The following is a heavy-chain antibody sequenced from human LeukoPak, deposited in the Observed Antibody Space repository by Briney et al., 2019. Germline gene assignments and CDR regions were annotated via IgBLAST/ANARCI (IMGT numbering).Heavy chain of an antibody. CDR1: GFTFNNYG. D-gene: IGHD2-2*01. Sequence: GKSLRLSCAASGFTFNNYGMHWVRQAPGKGLEWVAVISYDGRNIHYPDSVKGRFTISRDISTDTLWLQMDSLRTEDAAVYYCAKGPLRGTAAAIDYWGQGTLVTVSS. V-gene: IGHV3-30*18. CDR2: ISYDGRNI. J-gene: IGHJ4*02. CDR3: AKGPLRGTAAAIDY.